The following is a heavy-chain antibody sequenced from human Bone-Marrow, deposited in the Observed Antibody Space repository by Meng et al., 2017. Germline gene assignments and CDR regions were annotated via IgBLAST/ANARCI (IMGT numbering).Heavy chain of an antibody. CDR1: GFSLSDHY. D-gene: IGHD5-12*01. CDR2: SGNRANTYTT. Sequence: GGSLRLSCVGSGFSLSDHYIDWVRQAPGKGLEWVGRSGNRANTYTTEYAASVQGKFIMSRDNSKNSLYLQMNTLETEDTAVYYCTRGYSSLPIYAFDIWGQGTMVTVSS. CDR3: TRGYSSLPIYAFDI. J-gene: IGHJ3*02. V-gene: IGHV3-72*01.